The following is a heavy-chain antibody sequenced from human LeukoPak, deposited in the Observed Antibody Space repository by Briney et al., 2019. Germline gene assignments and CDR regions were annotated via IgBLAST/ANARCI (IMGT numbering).Heavy chain of an antibody. J-gene: IGHJ4*02. CDR2: INPSVGDT. Sequence: ASVKVSCTASGYTFTSHLMHWVRQAPGQGLEWLGIINPSVGDTNYAQKFQGRVTITRDTSASIAYMELSSLTSEDTAVYYCARDSETYYDFWSGSSNNFDYWGQGTLVTVSS. D-gene: IGHD3-3*01. V-gene: IGHV1-46*01. CDR1: GYTFTSHL. CDR3: ARDSETYYDFWSGSSNNFDY.